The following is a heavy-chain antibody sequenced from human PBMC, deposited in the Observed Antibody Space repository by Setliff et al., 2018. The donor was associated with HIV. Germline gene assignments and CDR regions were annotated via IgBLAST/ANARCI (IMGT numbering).Heavy chain of an antibody. V-gene: IGHV4-39*01. J-gene: IGHJ3*02. CDR3: ERPRVGDDAFNI. Sequence: SETLSLTCTVSGGSISSDDYFWGWVRQPPGKGLEWIGNIFHTGSTYYNPSLKSRLSISLDTSKNQFSLSLTSVTAADTAVYFCERPRVGDDAFNIWSQGTLVTVSS. CDR2: IFHTGST. CDR1: GGSISSDDYF.